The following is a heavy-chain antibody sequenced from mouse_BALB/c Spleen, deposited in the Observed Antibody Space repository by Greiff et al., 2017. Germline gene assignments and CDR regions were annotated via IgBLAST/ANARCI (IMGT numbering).Heavy chain of an antibody. CDR2: ISSGSSTI. Sequence: EVQGVESGGGLVQPGGSRKLSCAASGFTFSSFGMHWVRQAPEKGLEWVAYISSGSSTIYYADTVKGRVTISRDNPKNTLFLQMTSLRSEDTAMYYCARSGGYVNYFDYWGQGTTLTVSA. CDR3: ARSGGYVNYFDY. J-gene: IGHJ2*01. CDR1: GFTFSSFG. V-gene: IGHV5-17*02. D-gene: IGHD3-2*02.